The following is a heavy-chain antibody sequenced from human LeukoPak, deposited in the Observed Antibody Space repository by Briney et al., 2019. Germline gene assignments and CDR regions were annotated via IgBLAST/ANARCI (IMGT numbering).Heavy chain of an antibody. CDR3: ARDYSSIAASLGFDP. D-gene: IGHD6-6*01. Sequence: GASVKVSCKASGYTFTGYYMHWVRQAPGQGLEWMGWINPNSGGTNYAQKFQGRVTMTRDPSISTAYMELSRLRSDDTAVYYCARDYSSIAASLGFDPWGQGTLVTVSS. CDR1: GYTFTGYY. CDR2: INPNSGGT. V-gene: IGHV1-2*02. J-gene: IGHJ5*02.